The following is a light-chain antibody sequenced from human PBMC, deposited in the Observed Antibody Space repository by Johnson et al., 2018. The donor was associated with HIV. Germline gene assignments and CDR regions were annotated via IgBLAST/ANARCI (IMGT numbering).Light chain of an antibody. V-gene: IGLV1-51*02. CDR3: GTWDSRLNAGV. Sequence: QSVLTQPPSVSAAPGQKVTISCSGSSSDMGNYAVSWYQQLPGTAPKLLIYENNKRPSGIPDRFSGSKSGTSATLGISGLQTGDEADYYCGTWDSRLNAGVFGTGTKVTVL. J-gene: IGLJ1*01. CDR2: ENN. CDR1: SSDMGNYA.